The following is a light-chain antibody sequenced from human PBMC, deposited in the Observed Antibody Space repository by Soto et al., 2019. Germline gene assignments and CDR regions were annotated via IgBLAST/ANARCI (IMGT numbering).Light chain of an antibody. V-gene: IGLV1-40*01. J-gene: IGLJ2*01. CDR1: SSNTGAGYV. CDR2: GNS. CDR3: QSYDSSLSVL. Sequence: QSVLTQPPSVSGTPGQRVTISGTGSSSNTGAGYVVHWYQQLPGTAPKLLIYGNSKRPSGVPDRFSGSKSCTSASLAITGLQAEDEADYYCQSYDSSLSVLFGGGTKLTVL.